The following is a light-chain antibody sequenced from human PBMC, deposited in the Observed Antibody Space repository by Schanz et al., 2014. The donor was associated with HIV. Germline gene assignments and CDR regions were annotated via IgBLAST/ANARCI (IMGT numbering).Light chain of an antibody. V-gene: IGLV2-14*03. CDR1: SSDIGDDNY. J-gene: IGLJ3*02. CDR2: DVN. CDR3: SSYGGGDTLL. Sequence: QSALTQPASVSGSPGQSITLSCAGSSSDIGDDNYVSWYQQHAGAAPKLIIYDVNERPSGVSHRFSGSKSGNTASLTVSGLQADDEADYYCSSYGGGDTLLFGGGTKLTVL.